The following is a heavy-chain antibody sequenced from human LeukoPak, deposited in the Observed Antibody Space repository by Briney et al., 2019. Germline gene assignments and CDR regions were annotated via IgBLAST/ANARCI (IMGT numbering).Heavy chain of an antibody. CDR1: GGSFTSYA. D-gene: IGHD6-19*01. Sequence: SVYVSCKVSGGSFTSYAISWVRHAPGHGLEWMGGILPIFGTATHAQKLQGRVTTTADKSTSTAYMELSSLRSGNTAVYYCAIDSSGWYMGFDYWGQGTLVTVSS. J-gene: IGHJ4*02. CDR3: AIDSSGWYMGFDY. V-gene: IGHV1-69*06. CDR2: ILPIFGTA.